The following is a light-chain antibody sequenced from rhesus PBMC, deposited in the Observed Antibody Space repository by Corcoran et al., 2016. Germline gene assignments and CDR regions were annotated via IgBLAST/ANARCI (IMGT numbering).Light chain of an antibody. CDR1: GGIYVSGYH. J-gene: IGLJ1*01. CDR2: YKSDSDK. Sequence: PMLTERASLSASPGASASLTCTFSGGIYVSGYHIFWYQQKTGSPPRYILRYKSDSDKGQGSGVSSRFSGSKDGSRNIGILRICGLHSEDEADYFCFIGHSCVYIFGTGTRLTVL. V-gene: IGLV5-62*01. CDR3: FIGHSCVYI.